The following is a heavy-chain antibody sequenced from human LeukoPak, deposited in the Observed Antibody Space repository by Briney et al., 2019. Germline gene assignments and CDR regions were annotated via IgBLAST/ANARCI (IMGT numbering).Heavy chain of an antibody. CDR1: GGSISSYY. CDR3: ARHISTVTTGSYFDY. Sequence: PSETLSLTCTVSGGSISSYYWSWIRQPPGKGLEWIGYIYYSGSTIYNPSLKSRVTISVDTSKNQFSLKLSSVTAADTAVYYCARHISTVTTGSYFDYWGQGTLVTVSS. CDR2: IYYSGST. J-gene: IGHJ4*02. V-gene: IGHV4-59*08. D-gene: IGHD4-17*01.